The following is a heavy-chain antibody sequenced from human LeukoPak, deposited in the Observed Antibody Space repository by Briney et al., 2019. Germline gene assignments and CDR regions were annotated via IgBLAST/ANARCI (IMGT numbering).Heavy chain of an antibody. CDR3: AREEVATILYLYYYYGMDV. CDR2: IKQDGSEK. D-gene: IGHD5-12*01. J-gene: IGHJ6*02. V-gene: IGHV3-7*01. Sequence: GGSLRLSCAASGFTFSSYSMNWVRQAPGKGLEWVANIKQDGSEKYYVDSVKGRFTISRDNAKNSLYLQMNSLRAEDTAVYYCAREEVATILYLYYYYGMDVWGQGTTVTVSS. CDR1: GFTFSSYS.